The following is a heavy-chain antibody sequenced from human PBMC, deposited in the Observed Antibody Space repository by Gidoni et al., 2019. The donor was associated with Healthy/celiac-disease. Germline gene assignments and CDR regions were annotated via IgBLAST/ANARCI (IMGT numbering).Heavy chain of an antibody. Sequence: QVQRVQSGAEVKKPASTVKVSCKASGGTFSSYAISWVRQAPGQGLEWMGGIIPIFGTASYAQKFQGRVTITADESASTAYMELSSLRSEDTAVYYCARDRWGIAAAGTGDYGMDVWGQGTTVTVSS. CDR3: ARDRWGIAAAGTGDYGMDV. D-gene: IGHD6-13*01. CDR2: IIPIFGTA. J-gene: IGHJ6*02. V-gene: IGHV1-69*01. CDR1: GGTFSSYA.